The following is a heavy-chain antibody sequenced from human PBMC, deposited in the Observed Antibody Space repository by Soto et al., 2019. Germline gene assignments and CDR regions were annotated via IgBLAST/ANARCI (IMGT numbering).Heavy chain of an antibody. CDR3: ARWEEQQLAVDY. J-gene: IGHJ4*02. CDR1: GGSISSYY. V-gene: IGHV4-59*01. CDR2: IYYSGST. Sequence: PSETLSLTCTVSGGSISSYYWSWIRQPPGKGLEWIGYIYYSGSTNYNPSLKSRVTISVDTSKNQFSLKLSSVTAADTAVYYCARWEEQQLAVDYWGQGTLVTVSS. D-gene: IGHD6-13*01.